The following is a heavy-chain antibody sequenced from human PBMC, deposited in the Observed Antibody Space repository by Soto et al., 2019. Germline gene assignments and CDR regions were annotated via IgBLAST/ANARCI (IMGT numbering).Heavy chain of an antibody. CDR3: ARSIAQLGRKDAFDS. CDR1: GGSITSSNW. V-gene: IGHV4-4*02. CDR2: SCHSGNT. D-gene: IGHD6-6*01. J-gene: IGHJ3*02. Sequence: QVQLQESGPGLVKPSGTLSLTCAVSGGSITSSNWWSGVRQPPGKGLGWIWESCHSGNTNYNPSIKRGDNIPVDKSKNQFSLKLSSVTAADTAVYYCARSIAQLGRKDAFDSWGQGTMVTVSS.